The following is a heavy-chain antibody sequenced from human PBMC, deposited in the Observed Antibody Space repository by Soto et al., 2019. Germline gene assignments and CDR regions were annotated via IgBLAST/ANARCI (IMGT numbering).Heavy chain of an antibody. CDR1: GFTFSSYR. V-gene: IGHV3-74*01. CDR3: ARDPLTVTKLLDY. D-gene: IGHD4-17*01. Sequence: GGSLRLSCAASGFTFSSYRMHWVRQAPGKGLVWVSGINSDGSSTSYADSVKGRFTISRDNSKNTLYLQMNSLRAEDTAVYYCARDPLTVTKLLDYWGQGTLVTVSS. CDR2: INSDGSST. J-gene: IGHJ4*02.